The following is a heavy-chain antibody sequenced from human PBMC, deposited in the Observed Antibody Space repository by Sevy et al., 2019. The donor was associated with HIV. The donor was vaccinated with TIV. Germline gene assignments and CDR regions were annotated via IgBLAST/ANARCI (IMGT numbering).Heavy chain of an antibody. CDR1: GFTFSDHY. D-gene: IGHD6-13*01. CDR2: TRNKADSYTT. Sequence: GGSLRLSCAASGFTFSDHYMEWVRQAPGKGLEWVGRTRNKADSYTTEYAASVKGRFTISRDDSKNSPYLQMNSLKTEGMAVYYSATHAGIAAAGRVFDYWGQGSLVTVSS. J-gene: IGHJ4*02. V-gene: IGHV3-72*01. CDR3: ATHAGIAAAGRVFDY.